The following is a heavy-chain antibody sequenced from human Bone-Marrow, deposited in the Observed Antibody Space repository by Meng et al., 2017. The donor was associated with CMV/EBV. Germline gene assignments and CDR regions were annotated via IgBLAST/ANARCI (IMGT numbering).Heavy chain of an antibody. CDR1: GFTFSSDA. Sequence: CAASGFTFSSDAMSWVRQAPGKGVEWVSAISGSGGSTYYADSVKGRFTISRDNSKNTLYLQMNSLRAEDTAVYYCANFGYSGRVEDYWGQGTLVTSPQ. D-gene: IGHD2-21*01. CDR2: ISGSGGST. CDR3: ANFGYSGRVEDY. J-gene: IGHJ4*02. V-gene: IGHV3-23*01.